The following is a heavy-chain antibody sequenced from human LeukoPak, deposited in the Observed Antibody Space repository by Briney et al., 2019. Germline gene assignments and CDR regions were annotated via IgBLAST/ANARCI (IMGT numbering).Heavy chain of an antibody. CDR1: GFTFSSYA. CDR3: TRDQTPYY. Sequence: QPGGSLRLSCAASGFTFSSYAMSWVRQAPGKGLEWVGFIRSTVYGGTPEYAASVKGRFTISRDDSKGIAYLQMNSLKTEDTAVYYCTRDQTPYYWGQGTLVTVSS. J-gene: IGHJ4*02. V-gene: IGHV3-49*04. CDR2: IRSTVYGGTP.